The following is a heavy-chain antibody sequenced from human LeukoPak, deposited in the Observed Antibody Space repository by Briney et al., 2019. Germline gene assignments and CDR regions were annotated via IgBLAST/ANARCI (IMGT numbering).Heavy chain of an antibody. Sequence: PSETLSLTCTVSGGSISSGDYYWSWIRQSPGKGLEWIGYIYYSGSTYYNPSLKSRVTISVDTSKNQFSLKLSSVTAADTAVYYCARVRDGEYDILTEVDYWGQGTLVTVSS. CDR1: GGSISSGDYY. J-gene: IGHJ4*02. V-gene: IGHV4-30-4*08. D-gene: IGHD3-9*01. CDR3: ARVRDGEYDILTEVDY. CDR2: IYYSGST.